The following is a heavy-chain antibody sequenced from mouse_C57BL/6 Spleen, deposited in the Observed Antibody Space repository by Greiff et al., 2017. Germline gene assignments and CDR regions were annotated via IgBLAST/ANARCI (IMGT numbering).Heavy chain of an antibody. CDR3: ARGGTTVVPFDY. CDR2: IYPGSGNT. Sequence: QVQLQQSGAELVRPGASVKLSCKASGYTFTDYYINWVKQRPGQGLEWIARIYPGSGNTYYNEKFKGKATLTAEKSSSTAYMQLSSLTSEDSAVYFCARGGTTVVPFDYWGQGTTLTVSS. V-gene: IGHV1-76*01. J-gene: IGHJ2*01. D-gene: IGHD1-1*01. CDR1: GYTFTDYY.